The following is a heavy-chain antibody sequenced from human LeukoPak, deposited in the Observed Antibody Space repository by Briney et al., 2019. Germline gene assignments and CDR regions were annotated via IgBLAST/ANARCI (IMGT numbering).Heavy chain of an antibody. V-gene: IGHV3-30*02. J-gene: IGHJ4*02. CDR2: IRYDGSNK. Sequence: GGSLRLSCAASGFTFSSYAMHWVRQAPGKGLEWVAFIRYDGSNKYYADSVKGRFTISRDNSKNTLYLQMNSLRAEDTAVYYCAKDQGYSSSSFDYWGQGTLVTVSS. D-gene: IGHD6-6*01. CDR3: AKDQGYSSSSFDY. CDR1: GFTFSSYA.